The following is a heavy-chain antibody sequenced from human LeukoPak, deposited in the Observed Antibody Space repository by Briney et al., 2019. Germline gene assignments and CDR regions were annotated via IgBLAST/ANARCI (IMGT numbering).Heavy chain of an antibody. J-gene: IGHJ4*02. CDR1: GFTINNNY. CDR2: IYSGGNT. Sequence: GGSLRLSCAASGFTINNNYMNWVRQAPGKGLEWVSVIYSGGNTYYADSVKGRFTIPRDNSKNTLYLQMNSLRAEDTAIYYCARSWDARLNFDYWGQGTLVTVSS. V-gene: IGHV3-66*02. D-gene: IGHD1-26*01. CDR3: ARSWDARLNFDY.